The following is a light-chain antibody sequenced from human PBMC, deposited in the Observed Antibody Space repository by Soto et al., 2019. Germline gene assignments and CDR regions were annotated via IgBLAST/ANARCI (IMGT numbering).Light chain of an antibody. CDR1: SSDVGGYNF. CDR2: EVS. J-gene: IGLJ3*02. V-gene: IGLV2-14*01. Sequence: QSALTQPASVSGSPGQSITISCTGTSSDVGGYNFVSWYQQHPGKAPRLIIYEVSSRPSGVSYRFSGSKSGNTASLTSSGLQAADEADYYCSSYTLRNTLVLFGGGTKLTVL. CDR3: SSYTLRNTLVL.